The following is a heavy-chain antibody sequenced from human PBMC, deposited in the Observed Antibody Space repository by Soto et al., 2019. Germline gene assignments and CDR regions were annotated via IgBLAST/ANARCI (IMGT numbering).Heavy chain of an antibody. V-gene: IGHV5-51*01. J-gene: IGHJ6*02. CDR1: VYSFTSSW. CDR2: IYPGDSDT. CDR3: ARQIIRDGDKLGNYYGMDV. D-gene: IGHD3-16*01. Sequence: EVQLVQAGAEVKKPGESLKISCKGSVYSFTSSWIAWVRQMPGKGLECMGIIYPGDSDTRYSPSFQGQVTISADKSISAAYLQWSSLKASDTAMYYCARQIIRDGDKLGNYYGMDVWGQGTTVTVSS.